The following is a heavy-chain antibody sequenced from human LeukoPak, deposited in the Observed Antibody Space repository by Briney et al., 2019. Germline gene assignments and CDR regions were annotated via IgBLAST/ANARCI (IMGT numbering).Heavy chain of an antibody. CDR1: GYTFTSYG. Sequence: ASVKVSCKASGYTFTSYGISWVRQAPGQGLEWMGIINPTGGGNKRYAQKFQGRVTMTSDTSTSTVYMELSSLRSDDTAVYFCARDGRYYGSGNYYGLDVWGKGTTVTVS. J-gene: IGHJ6*04. CDR2: INPTGGGNK. V-gene: IGHV1-46*01. CDR3: ARDGRYYGSGNYYGLDV. D-gene: IGHD3-10*01.